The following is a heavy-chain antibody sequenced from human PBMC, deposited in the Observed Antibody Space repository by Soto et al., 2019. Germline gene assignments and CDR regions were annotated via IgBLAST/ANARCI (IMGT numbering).Heavy chain of an antibody. CDR2: ISGSGGST. J-gene: IGHJ3*02. CDR1: GFTFSSYA. CDR3: AKVDGLGDFWSGYYAFDI. V-gene: IGHV3-23*01. D-gene: IGHD3-3*01. Sequence: EVQLLESGGGLVQPGGSLRLSCAASGFTFSSYAMSWVRQAPGKGLEWVSAISGSGGSTYYADSVKGRFTISRDNSKNTLYLQMNRLRAEDTAVYYCAKVDGLGDFWSGYYAFDIWGQGTMVTVSS.